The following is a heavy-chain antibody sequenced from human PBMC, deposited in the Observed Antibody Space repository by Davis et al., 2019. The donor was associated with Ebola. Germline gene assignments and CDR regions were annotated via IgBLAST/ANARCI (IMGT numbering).Heavy chain of an antibody. J-gene: IGHJ4*02. CDR3: ARGLRGLRGFDY. CDR2: IKQDGSEK. D-gene: IGHD5-12*01. CDR1: GFTFSSYW. Sequence: PSETLSLTCAASGFTFSSYWMSWVRQAPGKGLEWVANIKQDGSEKYYVDSVKGRFTISRDNAKNSLYLQMNSLRAEDTAVYYCARGLRGLRGFDYWGQGTLVTVSS. V-gene: IGHV3-7*01.